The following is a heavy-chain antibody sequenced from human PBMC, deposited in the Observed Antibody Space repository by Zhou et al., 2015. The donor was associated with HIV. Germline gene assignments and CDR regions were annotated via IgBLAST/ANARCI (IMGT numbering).Heavy chain of an antibody. CDR2: ISSSGDTT. CDR3: ASIVGVPEGYFDY. D-gene: IGHD1-26*01. Sequence: QVQLVESGGNLVKPGGSLRLSCAVSGFSFSDYYMGWIRQAPGKGLEWISYISSSGDTTYYTESVKGRFTISRDNAKNSLYLQMNSLRDEDTAVYYCASIVGVPEGYFDYWGQGTLVTVSS. J-gene: IGHJ4*02. V-gene: IGHV3-11*04. CDR1: GFSFSDYY.